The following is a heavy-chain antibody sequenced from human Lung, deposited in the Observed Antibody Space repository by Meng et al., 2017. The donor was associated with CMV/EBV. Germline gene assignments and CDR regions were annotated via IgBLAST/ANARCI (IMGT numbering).Heavy chain of an antibody. D-gene: IGHD3-10*01. V-gene: IGHV3-74*03. CDR1: GFSFRDYW. CDR3: VREKGVLDYFLGMDV. Sequence: SCAASGFSFRDYWMHWVRHTPRKGLVWVSRISSDGSSTKYADSVKGRFTISRDNAKNTLYLQMNSLRDEDTALYYCVREKGVLDYFLGMDVWGQGTTVTVSS. J-gene: IGHJ6*02. CDR2: ISSDGSST.